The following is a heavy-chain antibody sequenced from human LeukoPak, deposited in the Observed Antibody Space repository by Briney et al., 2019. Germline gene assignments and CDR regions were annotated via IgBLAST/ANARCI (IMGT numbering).Heavy chain of an antibody. V-gene: IGHV4-30-2*01. CDR2: ILHSGST. CDR3: ARTRDFWSGFDY. D-gene: IGHD3-3*01. Sequence: PSETLSLTCVVSGVSIISDTYCRSWIRQPPGKGLEWIGYILHSGSTYFNPSLKSRVTISIDTSKSQFSLKLSSVTAADTAVYYCARTRDFWSGFDYWGQGTLVTVSS. J-gene: IGHJ4*02. CDR1: GVSIISDTYC.